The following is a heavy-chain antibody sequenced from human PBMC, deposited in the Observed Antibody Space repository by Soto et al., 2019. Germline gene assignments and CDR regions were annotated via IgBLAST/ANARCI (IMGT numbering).Heavy chain of an antibody. J-gene: IGHJ4*02. CDR2: IYHSGNA. CDR1: GDSIRNVY. CDR3: ARSHAPTLPFDS. V-gene: IGHV4-59*13. Sequence: QVQLQESGPGLVKPSETLSLTCTVSGDSIRNVYWSWIRQPPGKGLEWIGFIYHSGNAKYNPSLKSRVAMSVDSSKNQISLSLNSLTAADSAVYFCARSHAPTLPFDSWGQGTLVTVSS. D-gene: IGHD2-15*01.